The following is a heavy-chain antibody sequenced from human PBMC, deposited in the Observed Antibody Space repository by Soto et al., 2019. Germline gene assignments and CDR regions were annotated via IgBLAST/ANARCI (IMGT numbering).Heavy chain of an antibody. CDR1: GFTFSNAW. Sequence: QPGGSLRLSCAASGFTFSNAWMSWVRQAPGKGLEWVAVISYDGSNKYYADSVRGRFAISRDNSNNMLYLQMNSLRAEDTAVYYCANIRNVVYAHNAYWGQGTLVTVSS. V-gene: IGHV3-30*18. D-gene: IGHD2-8*02. J-gene: IGHJ4*02. CDR3: ANIRNVVYAHNAY. CDR2: ISYDGSNK.